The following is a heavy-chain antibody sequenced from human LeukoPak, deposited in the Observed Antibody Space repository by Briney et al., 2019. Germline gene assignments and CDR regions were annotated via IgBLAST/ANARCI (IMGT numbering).Heavy chain of an antibody. V-gene: IGHV4-39*01. D-gene: IGHD6-19*01. Sequence: PSETLSLTCSVSGGSISSSDFYWGWIRQPPGKGLEWIGSTFYSGSTNYNPSPKSRVTISVDTSKNQFSLKVTSVTAADTAVYYCVRHHLSYSSGWYGWGQGTLVTVSS. CDR1: GGSISSSDFY. CDR3: VRHHLSYSSGWYG. J-gene: IGHJ4*02. CDR2: TFYSGST.